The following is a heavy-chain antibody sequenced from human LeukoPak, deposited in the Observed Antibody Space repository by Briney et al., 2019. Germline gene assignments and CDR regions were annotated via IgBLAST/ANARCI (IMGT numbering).Heavy chain of an antibody. CDR3: AKDSPCSGGGCYSWLFDY. Sequence: GGSLRLSCAASGFTFSSYAMSWVRQAPGKGLEWVSAISGSGGSTYYADSVKGRFTISRDNSKNTLYLQMNSLRAEDTAVYYCAKDSPCSGGGCYSWLFDYWGQGTLVTVSS. J-gene: IGHJ4*02. CDR2: ISGSGGST. CDR1: GFTFSSYA. V-gene: IGHV3-23*01. D-gene: IGHD2-15*01.